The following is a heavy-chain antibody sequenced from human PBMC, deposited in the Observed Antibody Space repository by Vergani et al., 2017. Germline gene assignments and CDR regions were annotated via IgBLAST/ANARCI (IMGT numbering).Heavy chain of an antibody. CDR3: ARXMYDFDWLLFPSPLYFDY. V-gene: IGHV3-7*01. J-gene: IGHJ4*02. D-gene: IGHD3-9*01. CDR2: IKQDGSEK. CDR1: GFTFSSYW. Sequence: EVQLVESGGGLVQPGGSLRLSCAASGFTFSSYWMSWVRQAPGKGLEWVANIKQDGSEKYYVDSVKGRFTISRDNAKNSLYLQMNSLRAEDTAVYYCARXMYDFDWLLFPSPLYFDYWGQGTLVTVSS.